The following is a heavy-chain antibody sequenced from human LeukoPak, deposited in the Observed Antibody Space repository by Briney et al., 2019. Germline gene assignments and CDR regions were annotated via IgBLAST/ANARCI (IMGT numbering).Heavy chain of an antibody. CDR3: ARVRKMVRGVFDY. D-gene: IGHD3-10*01. J-gene: IGHJ4*02. CDR2: INWNGGST. CDR1: GFTFDDNG. Sequence: GGSLRLSCAASGFTFDDNGISWVCNAQGKGLGWVSGINWNGGSTGYADSVKGRFTISGDNAKNSLYLQMNSLRAEDTALYYCARVRKMVRGVFDYWGQGTLVTVSS. V-gene: IGHV3-20*04.